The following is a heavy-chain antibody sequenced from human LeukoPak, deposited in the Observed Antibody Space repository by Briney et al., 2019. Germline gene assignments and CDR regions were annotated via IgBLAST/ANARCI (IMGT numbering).Heavy chain of an antibody. J-gene: IGHJ3*02. CDR1: GGSISSSSYY. CDR3: ARDRSPSSGWYGNAFDI. Sequence: SETLSLTCIVSGGSISSSSYYWGWIRQPPGKGLEWIGSIYYSGSTNYNPSLKSRVTISVDTSKNQFSLKLSSVTAADTAVYYCARDRSPSSGWYGNAFDIWGQGTMVTVSS. CDR2: IYYSGST. V-gene: IGHV4-39*07. D-gene: IGHD6-19*01.